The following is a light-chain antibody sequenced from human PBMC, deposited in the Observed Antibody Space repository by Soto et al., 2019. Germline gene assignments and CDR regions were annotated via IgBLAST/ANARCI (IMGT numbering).Light chain of an antibody. CDR1: QTVSSNY. J-gene: IGKJ4*01. CDR3: QQYGSSPPT. Sequence: EIVLTQSPGTLSVPLGETATLSCRASQTVSSNYVAWYQQKPGQAPRLLIYGATNRATGVPDNFSGGGSETAFTLTIFSLEPEDTAIYSCQQYGSSPPTFGGGTKVEIK. V-gene: IGKV3-20*01. CDR2: GAT.